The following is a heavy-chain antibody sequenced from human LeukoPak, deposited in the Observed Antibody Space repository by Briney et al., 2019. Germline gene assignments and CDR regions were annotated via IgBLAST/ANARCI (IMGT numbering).Heavy chain of an antibody. CDR3: ARDQAGSYLSPTRPYYYGMDV. CDR1: GYTFTSYD. J-gene: IGHJ6*02. V-gene: IGHV1-8*01. CDR2: MNPNSGNT. Sequence: ASVEVSCKASGYTFTSYDINWVRQATGQGLERMGWMNPNSGNTGYAQKFQGRVTMTRNTSITTAYMELSSLRSDDTAVYYCARDQAGSYLSPTRPYYYGMDVWGQGTTVTVSS. D-gene: IGHD1-26*01.